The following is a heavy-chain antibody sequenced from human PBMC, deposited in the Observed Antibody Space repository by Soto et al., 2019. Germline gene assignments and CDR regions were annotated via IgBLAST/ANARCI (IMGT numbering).Heavy chain of an antibody. CDR2: ISGSGGST. D-gene: IGHD4-17*01. J-gene: IGHJ6*02. Sequence: GGSLRLSCAASGFTFSSYAMSWVRQAPGKGLEWVSAISGSGGSTYYADSVKGRFTISRDNSKNTLYLQMNSLRAEDTAVYYCAKPTVFSDYYYGMDVWGQGTTVTVSS. CDR1: GFTFSSYA. CDR3: AKPTVFSDYYYGMDV. V-gene: IGHV3-23*01.